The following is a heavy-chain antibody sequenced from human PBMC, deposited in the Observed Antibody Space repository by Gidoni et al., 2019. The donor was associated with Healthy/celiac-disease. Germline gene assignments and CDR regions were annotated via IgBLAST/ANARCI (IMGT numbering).Heavy chain of an antibody. D-gene: IGHD3-22*01. V-gene: IGHV3-23*01. J-gene: IGHJ3*02. CDR2: ISGSGGST. CDR1: GFTFSSYA. Sequence: EVQLLESGGGLVQPGGSLRLSCAASGFTFSSYAMSWVRQAPGKGLEWFSAISGSGGSTYYADSVKGRFTISRDNSKNTLYLQMNSLRAEDTAVYYCAKDYYDSSGYYYAPPDAFDIWGQGTMVTVSS. CDR3: AKDYYDSSGYYYAPPDAFDI.